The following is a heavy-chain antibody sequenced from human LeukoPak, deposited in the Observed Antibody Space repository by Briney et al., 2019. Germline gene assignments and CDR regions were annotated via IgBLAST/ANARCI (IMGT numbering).Heavy chain of an antibody. CDR1: GGTFSSYA. V-gene: IGHV1-69*05. J-gene: IGHJ4*02. CDR3: ASSHVEYDSSGYYLDY. Sequence: GSSVKVSCKXSGGTFSSYAISWVRQSPGQGLERMGGIIPIFGTANYAQKFQGRVTITTDESTSTAYMELSSLRSEDTAVYYCASSHVEYDSSGYYLDYWGQGTLVTVSS. CDR2: IIPIFGTA. D-gene: IGHD3-22*01.